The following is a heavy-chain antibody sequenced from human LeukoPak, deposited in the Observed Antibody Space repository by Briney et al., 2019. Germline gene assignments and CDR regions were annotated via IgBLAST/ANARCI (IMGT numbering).Heavy chain of an antibody. Sequence: VASVKVSCKASGYTFTSYDINWVRQAPGQRLEWMGWINAGNGNTKYSQKFQGRVTITSDTSANTVYMELSSLRSEDTAVYYCARGDFYYDSSDPWGQGTLVTVSS. D-gene: IGHD3-22*01. CDR1: GYTFTSYD. CDR3: ARGDFYYDSSDP. V-gene: IGHV1-3*01. J-gene: IGHJ5*02. CDR2: INAGNGNT.